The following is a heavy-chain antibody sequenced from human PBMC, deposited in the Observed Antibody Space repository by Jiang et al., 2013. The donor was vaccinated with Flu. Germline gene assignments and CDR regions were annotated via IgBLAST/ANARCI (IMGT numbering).Heavy chain of an antibody. J-gene: IGHJ4*02. D-gene: IGHD5-24*01. CDR1: GGTFSSYA. Sequence: SGAEVKKPGSSVKVSCKASGGTFSSYAISWVRQAPGQGLEWMGRIIPILGIANYAQKFQGRVTITADKSTSTAYMELSSLRSEDTAVYYCARDLAKGYNWRRVDYWGQGTLVTVSS. CDR2: IIPILGIA. CDR3: ARDLAKGYNWRRVDY. V-gene: IGHV1-69*04.